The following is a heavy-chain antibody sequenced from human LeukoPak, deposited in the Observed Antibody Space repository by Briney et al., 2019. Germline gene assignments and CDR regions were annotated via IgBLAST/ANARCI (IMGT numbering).Heavy chain of an antibody. Sequence: SQTLSLTCTVSGGSISSGGYYWSWIRQHPGKGLEWIGYIYYSGSTYYNPSLKSRVTISVDTSKNQFSLKLSSVTAADTAVYYCARFGGITIFGVVKNWFDPWGQGTLVTVSS. V-gene: IGHV4-31*03. D-gene: IGHD3-3*01. CDR3: ARFGGITIFGVVKNWFDP. J-gene: IGHJ5*02. CDR1: GGSISSGGYY. CDR2: IYYSGST.